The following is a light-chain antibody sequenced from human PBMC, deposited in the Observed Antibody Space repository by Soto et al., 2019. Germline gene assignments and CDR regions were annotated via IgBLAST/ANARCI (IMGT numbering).Light chain of an antibody. J-gene: IGKJ4*01. CDR2: DAS. CDR1: QNVGGY. V-gene: IGKV3-11*01. Sequence: EMVLSQSPANLSLSPGERATLSCRASQNVGGYLAWYQQKPGQAPRLLIYDASNRATGIPARFSGSGSGTDFSLTISSLEPEDLAVYYCQQRSTWPLAFGGGTKVDIK. CDR3: QQRSTWPLA.